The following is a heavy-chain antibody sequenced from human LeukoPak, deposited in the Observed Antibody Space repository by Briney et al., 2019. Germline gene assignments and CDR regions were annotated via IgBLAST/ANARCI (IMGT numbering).Heavy chain of an antibody. CDR1: GFTFSTYW. V-gene: IGHV3-7*01. Sequence: RGGSLRLSCVASGFTFSTYWMSWVRHAPGKGLEWVANIKQDGSKNYYVESVKGRFTISRDNAKNALYLQMNSLRAEDTGVYFCARGQTLTFWGQGTLVTVSS. CDR2: IKQDGSKN. CDR3: ARGQTLTF. J-gene: IGHJ4*02.